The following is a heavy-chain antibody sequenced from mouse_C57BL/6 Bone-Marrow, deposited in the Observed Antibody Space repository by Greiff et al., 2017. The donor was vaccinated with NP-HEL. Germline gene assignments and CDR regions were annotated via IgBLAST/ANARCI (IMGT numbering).Heavy chain of an antibody. CDR1: GFTFSSYT. CDR2: ISGGGGNT. V-gene: IGHV5-9*01. CDR3: ARQNYYGSSQYFDV. D-gene: IGHD1-1*01. J-gene: IGHJ1*03. Sequence: DVHLVESGGGLVKPGGSLKLSCAASGFTFSSYTMSWVRQTPEKRLEWVATISGGGGNTYYPDSVKGRFTIARDNAKNTLYLQMSSLRSEDTSLYYCARQNYYGSSQYFDVWGTGTTVTVSS.